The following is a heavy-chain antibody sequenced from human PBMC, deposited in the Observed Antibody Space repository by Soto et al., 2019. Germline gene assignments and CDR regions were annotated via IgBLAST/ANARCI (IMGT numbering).Heavy chain of an antibody. CDR2: ISAYNGNT. V-gene: IGHV1-18*01. D-gene: IGHD2-15*01. CDR3: ARDIVVVVAATHWFDP. J-gene: IGHJ5*02. CDR1: DYSFTSYS. Sequence: ASVKVSFKASDYSFTSYSLSGVQQAAGQGLERMGWISAYNGNTNYAQKRQGRVTMATDASTSTAYMELRSLRSDDTAVYYCARDIVVVVAATHWFDPWGQGTLVTVSS.